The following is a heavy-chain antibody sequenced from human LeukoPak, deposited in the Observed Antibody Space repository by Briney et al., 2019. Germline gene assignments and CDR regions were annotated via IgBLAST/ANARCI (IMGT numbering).Heavy chain of an antibody. V-gene: IGHV3-23*01. J-gene: IGHJ4*02. CDR1: GFSFSSYS. CDR2: ISDSGGST. CDR3: AKHYGSGTYYNYFDY. D-gene: IGHD3-10*01. Sequence: GGSLRLSCAASGFSFSSYSMNWVRQAPGKGLEWVSAISDSGGSTYYADSVKGRFTISRDNSKNTLFLQMNSLRAEDTAAYYCAKHYGSGTYYNYFDYWGQGTLVSVSS.